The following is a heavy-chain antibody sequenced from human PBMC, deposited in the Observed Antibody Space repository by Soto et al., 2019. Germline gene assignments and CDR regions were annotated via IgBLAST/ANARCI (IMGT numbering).Heavy chain of an antibody. Sequence: EVQLVESGGGLVKLGGSLRLSCAASGFTFSSYSMNWVRQAPGKGLEWVSSISSSSSYIYYADSVKGRFTISRDNAKNSLYLQMNSLRAEDTAVYYCARDHSMVRGEYYFDYWGQGTLVTVSS. CDR1: GFTFSSYS. CDR3: ARDHSMVRGEYYFDY. CDR2: ISSSSSYI. V-gene: IGHV3-21*01. J-gene: IGHJ4*02. D-gene: IGHD3-10*01.